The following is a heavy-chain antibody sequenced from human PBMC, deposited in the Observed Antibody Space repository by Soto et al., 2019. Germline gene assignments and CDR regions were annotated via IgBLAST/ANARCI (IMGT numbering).Heavy chain of an antibody. J-gene: IGHJ4*02. CDR2: ISKSDYT. CDR1: GFAFNNYG. CDR3: AREDSIIIPAVSDF. D-gene: IGHD2-2*01. Sequence: GGSLRLSCTVSGFAFNNYGINWVRQAPGKGLEWVSSISKSDYTYYSDSVTGRFTISRDNAKNSVSLQMNTLRVEDTAVYYCAREDSIIIPAVSDFWGQGTLVTVS. V-gene: IGHV3-21*01.